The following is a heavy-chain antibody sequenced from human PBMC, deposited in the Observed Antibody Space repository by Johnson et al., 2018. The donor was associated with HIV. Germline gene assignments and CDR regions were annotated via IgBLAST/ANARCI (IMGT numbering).Heavy chain of an antibody. CDR1: GFTFSSYA. J-gene: IGHJ3*02. CDR3: GSCESDSRGRGAFDI. Sequence: QMLLVESGGGVVQPGRSLRLSCAASGFTFSSYAMHWVRQAPGKGLEWVAVISYDGSNKYYADSVKGRFTISRDNSKNTLYLQMNSLRAEDTAVYYCGSCESDSRGRGAFDIWGQGTMGTVSS. D-gene: IGHD3-22*01. CDR2: ISYDGSNK. V-gene: IGHV3-30-3*01.